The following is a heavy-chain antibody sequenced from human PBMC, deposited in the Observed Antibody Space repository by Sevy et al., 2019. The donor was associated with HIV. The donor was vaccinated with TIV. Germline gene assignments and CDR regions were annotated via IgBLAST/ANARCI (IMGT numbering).Heavy chain of an antibody. CDR1: GYTFTSYD. CDR3: ARIWGGYYYYYYGMDV. V-gene: IGHV1-8*01. J-gene: IGHJ6*02. CDR2: MNPNSGNT. Sequence: ASVEVSCKASGYTFTSYDINWVRQATGQGLEWMGWMNPNSGNTGYAQKFQGRVTMTRNTSISTAYMELSSLRSEDTAVYYCARIWGGYYYYYYGMDVWGQGTTVTVSS. D-gene: IGHD3-16*01.